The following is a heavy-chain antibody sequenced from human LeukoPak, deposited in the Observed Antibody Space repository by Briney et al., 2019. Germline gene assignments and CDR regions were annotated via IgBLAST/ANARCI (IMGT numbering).Heavy chain of an antibody. D-gene: IGHD3-10*01. Sequence: ASVKVSCKASDYTFSSYGIHWVRQAPGQGPEWMGWISAYNGNRDYALKFQDRVTMATDTSTNTAQMELRSLRSDDTAVYYCARGPSHYFGAGSAPKDFDYWGQGTLVIVSS. J-gene: IGHJ4*02. CDR2: ISAYNGNR. CDR1: DYTFSSYG. CDR3: ARGPSHYFGAGSAPKDFDY. V-gene: IGHV1-18*01.